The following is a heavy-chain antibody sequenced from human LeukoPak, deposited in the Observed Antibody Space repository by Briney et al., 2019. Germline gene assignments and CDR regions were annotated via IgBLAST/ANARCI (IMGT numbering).Heavy chain of an antibody. J-gene: IGHJ5*02. CDR1: GDSITGHY. CDR2: IHYSGST. CDR3: ARGYHDVLTGLYHWFDP. Sequence: SETLSLTCSVSGDSITGHYLTWIRQPPGKGLEWIGYIHYSGSTKYNPSLKSRVLISLDTSNNQFSLKLSYVTAADTAMYYCARGYHDVLTGLYHWFDPWGQGTLVTVSS. V-gene: IGHV4-59*11. D-gene: IGHD3-9*01.